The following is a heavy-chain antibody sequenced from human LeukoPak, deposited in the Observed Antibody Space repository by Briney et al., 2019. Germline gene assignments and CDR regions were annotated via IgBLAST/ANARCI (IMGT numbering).Heavy chain of an antibody. CDR1: GFTFSSYW. J-gene: IGHJ4*02. D-gene: IGHD3-16*01. V-gene: IGHV3-74*01. CDR3: AKDMTGLRDY. CDR2: INTDGTST. Sequence: GGSLRLSCAASGFTFSSYWFHWVRQAPGRGLVWVSRINTDGTSTSYADSVKGRFTIARDNAKNTLYLQMNSLRAEDTAIYYCAKDMTGLRDYWGQGTLVTVPS.